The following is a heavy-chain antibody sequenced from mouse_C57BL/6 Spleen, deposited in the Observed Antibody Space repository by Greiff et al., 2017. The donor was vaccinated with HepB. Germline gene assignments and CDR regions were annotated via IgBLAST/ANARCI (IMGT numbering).Heavy chain of an antibody. CDR1: GYTFTSYW. CDR3: ARRGSGSSSWYFDV. J-gene: IGHJ1*03. CDR2: IHPNSGST. V-gene: IGHV1-64*01. Sequence: QVQLQQPGAELVKPGASVKLSCKASGYTFTSYWMHWVKQRPGQGLEWIGMIHPNSGSTNYNEKFKSKATLTVDKSSSTAYMQLSSLTSEDSAVYYCARRGSGSSSWYFDVWGTGTTVTVSS. D-gene: IGHD1-1*01.